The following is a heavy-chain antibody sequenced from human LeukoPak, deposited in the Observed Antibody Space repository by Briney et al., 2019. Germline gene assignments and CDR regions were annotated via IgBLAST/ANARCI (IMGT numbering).Heavy chain of an antibody. CDR2: ISAYNGNT. CDR1: GYTFTSYG. D-gene: IGHD2-2*01. V-gene: IGHV1-18*01. Sequence: ASVKVSCKASGYTFTSYGISWVRQAPGQGLEWMGWISAYNGNTNYAQKLQGRVTMTTDTSTSTAYMVLRSLRSDDTAVYYCARAYCSSTSCYYDAFDIWGQGTMVTVSS. CDR3: ARAYCSSTSCYYDAFDI. J-gene: IGHJ3*02.